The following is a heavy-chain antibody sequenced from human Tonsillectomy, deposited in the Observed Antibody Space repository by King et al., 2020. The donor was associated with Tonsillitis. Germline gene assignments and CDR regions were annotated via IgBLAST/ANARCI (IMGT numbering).Heavy chain of an antibody. CDR3: AKSVPGYYFDY. CDR2: IYSGGSST. V-gene: IGHV3-23*03. Sequence: VQPVESGGGLVQPGGSLRLSCAASGFTFSSYAMSWVRQAPGKGLEWVSVIYSGGSSTYYADSVKGRFTISRNNSKNTLYLQMNSLRAEDTAVYYCAKSVPGYYFDYWGQGTLVTVSS. CDR1: GFTFSSYA. J-gene: IGHJ4*02. D-gene: IGHD6-19*01.